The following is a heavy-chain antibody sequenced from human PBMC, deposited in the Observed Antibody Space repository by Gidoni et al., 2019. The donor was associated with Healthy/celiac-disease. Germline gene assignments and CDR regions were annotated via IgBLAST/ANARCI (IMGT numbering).Heavy chain of an antibody. D-gene: IGHD6-6*01. V-gene: IGHV4-59*01. CDR2: IYYSGST. CDR3: ARGLAAREIYYYYGMDV. J-gene: IGHJ6*02. Sequence: QVQLQESGPGLVKPSETLSLTCTVSGGSISSYYWSWIRQPPGKGLEWIGYIYYSGSTNYNPSLKSRVTISVDTSKNQFSLKLSSVTAADTAVYYCARGLAAREIYYYYGMDVWGQGTTVTVSS. CDR1: GGSISSYY.